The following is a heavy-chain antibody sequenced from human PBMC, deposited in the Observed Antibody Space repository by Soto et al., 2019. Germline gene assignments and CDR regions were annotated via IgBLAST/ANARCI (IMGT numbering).Heavy chain of an antibody. J-gene: IGHJ4*02. CDR3: TKDLWGGDFCSGYYKSDY. D-gene: IGHD3-3*01. CDR1: GFTFSGYG. CDR2: ISYDGSNK. Sequence: QVQLVESGGGVVQPGRSLRLSCAASGFTFSGYGMHWVRQAPGKGLEWVAVISYDGSNKYYADSVKGRFTISRDNSKNTLYLQINSLRAEDTAVYYCTKDLWGGDFCSGYYKSDYWGQGTLVTVSS. V-gene: IGHV3-30*18.